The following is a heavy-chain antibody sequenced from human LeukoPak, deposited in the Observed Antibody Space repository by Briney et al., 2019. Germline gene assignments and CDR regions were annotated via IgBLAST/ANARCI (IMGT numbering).Heavy chain of an antibody. Sequence: PSETLSLTCTVSGGSISSYYWSWIRQPPGKELEWIGYIYYSGSTNYNPSLKSRVTTSVDTSKNQFSLKLSSVTAAVTAVYYCARVREEADAFDIWGQGTMVTVSS. CDR3: ARVREEADAFDI. D-gene: IGHD1-26*01. J-gene: IGHJ3*02. CDR2: IYYSGST. V-gene: IGHV4-59*01. CDR1: GGSISSYY.